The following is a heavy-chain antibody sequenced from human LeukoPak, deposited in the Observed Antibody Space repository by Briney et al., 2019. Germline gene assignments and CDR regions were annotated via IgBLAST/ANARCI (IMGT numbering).Heavy chain of an antibody. D-gene: IGHD4-17*01. V-gene: IGHV4-61*02. CDR3: ARGSGTVTTKWYFDL. CDR2: IYTSGST. J-gene: IGHJ2*01. Sequence: SETLSLTCTVSGGSISSGTYYWSWIRQPAGKGLEWIGRIYTSGSTDYNPSLQSRVTISVDTSKNQFSLRLSSVTAADTAVYYCARGSGTVTTKWYFDLWGRGTLVTVSS. CDR1: GGSISSGTYY.